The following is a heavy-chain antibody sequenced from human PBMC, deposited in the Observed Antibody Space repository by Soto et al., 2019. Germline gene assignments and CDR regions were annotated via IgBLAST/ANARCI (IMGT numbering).Heavy chain of an antibody. CDR1: GGSISSGDYY. J-gene: IGHJ5*02. CDR3: ARDGWFGELPNWFDP. CDR2: IYHSGST. D-gene: IGHD3-10*01. V-gene: IGHV4-30-2*01. Sequence: PSETLSLTCTVSGGSISSGDYYWSWIRKPPGKGLEWIGYIYHSGSTYYNPPLKSRVTISVERSKNQFSLKLSSVTAADTAVYYCARDGWFGELPNWFDPWGQGTLVTVSS.